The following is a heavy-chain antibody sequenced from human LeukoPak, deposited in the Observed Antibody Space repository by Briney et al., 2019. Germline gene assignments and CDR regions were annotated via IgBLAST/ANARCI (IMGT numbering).Heavy chain of an antibody. J-gene: IGHJ6*03. CDR1: GGSISSYY. V-gene: IGHV4-4*09. D-gene: IGHD3-22*01. CDR3: ARHVSGYYLYYYYYYMDV. CDR2: IYTSGST. Sequence: SETLSLTCTVSGGSISSYYWSWIRQPPGKGLEWIGYIYTSGSTNYNPSLKSRVTISVDTSKNQFSLKLSSVTAADTAVYYCARHVSGYYLYYYYYYMDVWGKGTTVTVSS.